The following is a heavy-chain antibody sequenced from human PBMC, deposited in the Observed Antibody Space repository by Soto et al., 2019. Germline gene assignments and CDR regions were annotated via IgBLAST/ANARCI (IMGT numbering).Heavy chain of an antibody. CDR3: ARDIGVVVVLNAFDI. V-gene: IGHV3-33*01. CDR2: IWYDGSNK. CDR1: GFTFSSYG. Sequence: GGSLRLSCAASGFTFSSYGMHWVRQAPGKGLEWVAVIWYDGSNKYYAYSVKGLFTISRDNSKNTLYMQMNSLRAEDTAVYYCARDIGVVVVLNAFDIWGQGTLVTVSS. D-gene: IGHD3-22*01. J-gene: IGHJ3*02.